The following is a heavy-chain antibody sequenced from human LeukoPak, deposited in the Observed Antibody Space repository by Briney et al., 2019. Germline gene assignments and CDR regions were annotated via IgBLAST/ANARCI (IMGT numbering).Heavy chain of an antibody. Sequence: RSETLSLTCTGSGGSISSYYWSWIRQPAGKGLEGIGRIYTSGSTNYNPSLKSRVTMSVDTSKNQFSLKLSSVTAADTAVYYCARDLCYYDSICVFDYWGQGTLVTVSS. CDR2: IYTSGST. CDR3: ARDLCYYDSICVFDY. J-gene: IGHJ4*02. D-gene: IGHD3-22*01. V-gene: IGHV4-4*07. CDR1: GGSISSYY.